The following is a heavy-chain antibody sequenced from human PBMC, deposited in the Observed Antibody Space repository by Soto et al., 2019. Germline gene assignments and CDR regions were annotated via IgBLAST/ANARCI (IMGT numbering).Heavy chain of an antibody. CDR3: ARGGLRGYCSSTSCYVDY. CDR1: GGSFSGYY. CDR2: INHSEST. D-gene: IGHD2-2*01. J-gene: IGHJ4*02. V-gene: IGHV4-34*01. Sequence: SETLSLTCAVYGGSFSGYYWSWIRQPPGKGLEWIGEINHSESTNYNPSLKSRVTISVDTSKNQFSLKLSSWTAADTAVYYCARGGLRGYCSSTSCYVDYWGQGTLVTVSS.